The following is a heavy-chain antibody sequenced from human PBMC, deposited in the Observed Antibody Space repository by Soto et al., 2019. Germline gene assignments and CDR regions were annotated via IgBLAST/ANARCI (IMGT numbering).Heavy chain of an antibody. CDR1: GYTFMSYG. CDR2: ISAYNGNT. CDR3: ARGGVYCSGGSCPHNWFDP. V-gene: IGHV1-18*01. J-gene: IGHJ5*02. Sequence: QVQLVQSGAEVKKPGASVKVSCTASGYTFMSYGISWVRQAPGQGLEWMGWISAYNGNTHYAQKLQGRVTLTTDTSTGTAYMELRSLRADDTAVYYCARGGVYCSGGSCPHNWFDPWGQGTLVTVSS. D-gene: IGHD2-15*01.